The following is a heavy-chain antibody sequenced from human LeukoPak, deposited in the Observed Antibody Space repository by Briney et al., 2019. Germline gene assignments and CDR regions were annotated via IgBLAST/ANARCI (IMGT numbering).Heavy chain of an antibody. CDR1: GGSISSYY. Sequence: TSETLSLTCTVSGGSISSYYWSWIRQPPGKGLEWIGYIYYSGSTNYNPSLKRRVTISVDTSKNQFSLKLSSVTAADTAVYYCARTGYDLYYYYYYYMDVWGKGTTVTVSS. J-gene: IGHJ6*03. D-gene: IGHD3-22*01. CDR2: IYYSGST. CDR3: ARTGYDLYYYYYYYMDV. V-gene: IGHV4-59*01.